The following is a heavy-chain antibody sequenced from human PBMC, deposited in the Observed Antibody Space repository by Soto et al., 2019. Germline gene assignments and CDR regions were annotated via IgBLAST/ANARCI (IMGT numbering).Heavy chain of an antibody. CDR3: ARACQYRCFEY. V-gene: IGHV4-61*01. CDR1: DGSSSSTIWY. Sequence: SETLSLTCPVSDGSSSSTIWYWPRNRPPPGKGLEWLGYIPDSGSTNYNPSLNSPVAMSVATTKTNISLTLSSVTAEDSVVYYYARACQYRCFEYLGPGALVTVS. CDR2: IPDSGST. D-gene: IGHD2-2*01. J-gene: IGHJ4*02.